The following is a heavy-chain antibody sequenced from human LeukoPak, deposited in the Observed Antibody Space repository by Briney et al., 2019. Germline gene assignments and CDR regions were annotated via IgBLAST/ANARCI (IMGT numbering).Heavy chain of an antibody. D-gene: IGHD6-13*01. V-gene: IGHV3-20*04. CDR2: TNRNGGST. J-gene: IGHJ6*03. CDR3: ARVPVAAGAGTYYYYYHMDV. Sequence: GGPLRLSCAASGFTFDDHGMNWVRQAPGKGLEWVSGTNRNGGSTGYADSVKGRFTFSRDNAKNSLYLQMNSLRAEDTAVYYCARVPVAAGAGTYYYYYHMDVWGKGTTVTISS. CDR1: GFTFDDHG.